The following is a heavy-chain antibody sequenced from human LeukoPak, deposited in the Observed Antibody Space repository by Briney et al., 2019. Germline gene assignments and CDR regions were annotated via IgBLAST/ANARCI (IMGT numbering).Heavy chain of an antibody. CDR2: IHPIGGST. J-gene: IGHJ4*02. V-gene: IGHV1-46*01. CDR1: GYIFTSHY. Sequence: ASVKVSCKASGYIFTSHYIQWARQVPGQGLEWMGLIHPIGGSTTYAQRFQGRVTMTRDTATSTVYMELRSLRSEDTVIYYCARCDFNSGSYYFDYWGQGSMVTVSS. CDR3: ARCDFNSGSYYFDY. D-gene: IGHD3-10*01.